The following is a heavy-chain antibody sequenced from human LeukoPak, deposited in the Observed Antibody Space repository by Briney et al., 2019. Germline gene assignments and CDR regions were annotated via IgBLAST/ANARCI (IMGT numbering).Heavy chain of an antibody. Sequence: GGSLRLSCAASGFTFSNYGMHWVRQAPGKGLEWVAFIRNDGSNKYYADSVKGRFTISRENSKNTLYLQRNSLRAQYTAMYNCSNLYSSGWKRVYGGERTLVSV. J-gene: IGHJ4*02. CDR3: SNLYSSGWKRVY. V-gene: IGHV3-30*02. D-gene: IGHD6-19*01. CDR1: GFTFSNYG. CDR2: IRNDGSNK.